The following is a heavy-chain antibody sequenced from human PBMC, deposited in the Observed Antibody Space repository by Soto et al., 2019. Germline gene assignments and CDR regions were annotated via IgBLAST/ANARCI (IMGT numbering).Heavy chain of an antibody. J-gene: IGHJ4*02. D-gene: IGHD1-26*01. Sequence: QVQLVQSGAEVKKPGASVKVSCKASGYTFTSYGISWVRQAPGQGLEWLGWISAYNGNTNYARNLQGRVTVTADTSTTTAYMELRSLRSDDTAVYYCARDRGLVIVGGAIPDSWGQGTLVTVSS. V-gene: IGHV1-18*01. CDR2: ISAYNGNT. CDR1: GYTFTSYG. CDR3: ARDRGLVIVGGAIPDS.